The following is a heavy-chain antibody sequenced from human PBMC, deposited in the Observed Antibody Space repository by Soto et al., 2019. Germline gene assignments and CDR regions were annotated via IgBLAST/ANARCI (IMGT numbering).Heavy chain of an antibody. CDR2: ISGSGGST. CDR1: GFTFSSYA. D-gene: IGHD6-13*01. CDR3: AKDPLRGSSSNAFDI. Sequence: GGSLRLSCTASGFTFSSYAMSWVRQAPGKGLEWVSAISGSGGSTYYADSVKGRFTISRDNSKNTLYLQMNSLRAEDTAVYYCAKDPLRGSSSNAFDIWGQGTMVTVSS. J-gene: IGHJ3*02. V-gene: IGHV3-23*01.